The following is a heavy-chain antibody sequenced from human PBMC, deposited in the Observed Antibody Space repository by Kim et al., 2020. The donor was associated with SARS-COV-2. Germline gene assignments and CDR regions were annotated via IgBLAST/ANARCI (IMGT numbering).Heavy chain of an antibody. J-gene: IGHJ4*02. CDR2: IKKGGSEK. CDR1: GFTFSSYW. V-gene: IGHV3-7*03. Sequence: GGSLILSCAASGFTFSSYWMTWARQAPGKGLEWVANIKKGGSEKYYVDSVKGRFTISRDDAKNSLYLQMNSLRAEDTAVYYCARLSSGWYSDYWGQGTLVTVSS. CDR3: ARLSSGWYSDY. D-gene: IGHD6-19*01.